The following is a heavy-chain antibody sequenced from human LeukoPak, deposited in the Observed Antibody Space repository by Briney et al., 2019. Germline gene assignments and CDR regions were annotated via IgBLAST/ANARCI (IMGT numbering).Heavy chain of an antibody. J-gene: IGHJ5*02. Sequence: ASVKVSCKASGYTFTGYYMHWVRQAPGQGLEWIGWINPNSGGTNYAQKFQGRVTITTDESTSTAYMELSSLRSEDTAVYYCARDPSIAARPGSLGFDPWGQGTLVTVSS. V-gene: IGHV1-2*02. CDR3: ARDPSIAARPGSLGFDP. CDR1: GYTFTGYY. CDR2: INPNSGGT. D-gene: IGHD6-6*01.